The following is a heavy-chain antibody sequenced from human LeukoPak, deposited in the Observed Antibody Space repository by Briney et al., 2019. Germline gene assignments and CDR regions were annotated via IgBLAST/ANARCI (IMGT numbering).Heavy chain of an antibody. CDR1: GYSISSGYY. D-gene: IGHD4-11*01. J-gene: IGHJ4*02. CDR3: ARGISTTGHDY. Sequence: SETLSLTCAVSGYSISSGYYWGWIRQPPGKGPEWIRSVFHTGSSYYIPSLKSRVTISVDTSKNQFSLEVSSVTAADTAIYYCARGISTTGHDYWGPGTLVTVSS. CDR2: VFHTGSS. V-gene: IGHV4-38-2*01.